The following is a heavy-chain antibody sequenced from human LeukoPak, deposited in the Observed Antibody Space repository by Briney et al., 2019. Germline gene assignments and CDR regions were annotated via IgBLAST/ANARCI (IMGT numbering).Heavy chain of an antibody. CDR1: GFTFTKHW. V-gene: IGHV3-7*01. CDR2: INYDGSET. Sequence: PGGSLRLSCAASGFTFTKHWMSWVRQPPGKGLEWVANINYDGSETRYEDSVKGRLTISRDNAKNPLYLQMDSLRVEDTAVYYCVRNGGSFDYWGQGTLVTVSS. D-gene: IGHD3-16*01. CDR3: VRNGGSFDY. J-gene: IGHJ4*02.